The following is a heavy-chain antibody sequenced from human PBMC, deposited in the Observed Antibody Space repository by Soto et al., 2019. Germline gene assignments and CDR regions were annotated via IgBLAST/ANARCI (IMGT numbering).Heavy chain of an antibody. Sequence: GGSLRLSCAASGFTFSSYAMHWVRQAPGKGLEWVAVISYDGSNKYYAGSVKGRFTISRDNSKNTLYLQMNSLRAEDTAVYYCARSIVGASDYWGQGTLVTVSS. CDR2: ISYDGSNK. V-gene: IGHV3-30-3*01. D-gene: IGHD1-26*01. CDR1: GFTFSSYA. J-gene: IGHJ4*02. CDR3: ARSIVGASDY.